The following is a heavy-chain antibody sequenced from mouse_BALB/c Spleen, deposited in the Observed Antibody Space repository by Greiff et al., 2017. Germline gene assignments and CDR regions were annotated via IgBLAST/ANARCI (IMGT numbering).Heavy chain of an antibody. J-gene: IGHJ4*01. V-gene: IGHV1-18*01. Sequence: VQLKESGPELVKPGASVKIPCKASGYTFTDYNMDWVKQSHGKSLEWIGDINPNNGGTIYNQKFKGKATLTVDKSSSTAYMELRSLTSEDTAVYYCAREGSHDRDYAMDYWGQGTSVTVSS. D-gene: IGHD2-12*01. CDR3: AREGSHDRDYAMDY. CDR2: INPNNGGT. CDR1: GYTFTDYN.